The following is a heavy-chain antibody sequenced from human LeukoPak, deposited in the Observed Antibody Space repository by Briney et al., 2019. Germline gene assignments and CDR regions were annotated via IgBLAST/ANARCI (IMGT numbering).Heavy chain of an antibody. CDR1: GFTFSNAW. J-gene: IGHJ4*02. CDR2: IKSKTDGGTT. V-gene: IGHV3-15*01. CDR3: TTGVRGGYYDSSGYYPFFDY. Sequence: GGSLRLSCAASGFTFSNAWMSWVRQAPGKGLEWVGRIKSKTDGGTTDYAAPGKGRFTISRDDSKNTLYLQMNSLKTEDTAVYYCTTGVRGGYYDSSGYYPFFDYWGQGTLVTVSS. D-gene: IGHD3-22*01.